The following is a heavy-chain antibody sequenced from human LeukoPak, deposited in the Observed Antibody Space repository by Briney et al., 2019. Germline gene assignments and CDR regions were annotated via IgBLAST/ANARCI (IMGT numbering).Heavy chain of an antibody. V-gene: IGHV1-46*02. CDR2: INPSSGST. Sequence: ASVKVSCKASGYTFNSYYMHWVRQAPGQGLEWMGIINPSSGSTSYAQKFQGRVTMTRDTSTSTVYMELSSLRSEDTAVYYCARDKSTTTIANYFDYWGQGTLVTVSS. J-gene: IGHJ4*02. CDR1: GYTFNSYY. D-gene: IGHD4/OR15-4a*01. CDR3: ARDKSTTTIANYFDY.